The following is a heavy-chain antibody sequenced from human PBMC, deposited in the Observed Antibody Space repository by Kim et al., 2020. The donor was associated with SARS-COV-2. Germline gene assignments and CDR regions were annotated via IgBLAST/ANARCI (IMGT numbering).Heavy chain of an antibody. D-gene: IGHD1-26*01. CDR1: GFTFSSYG. V-gene: IGHV3-33*01. Sequence: GGSLRLSCAASGFTFSSYGMHWVRQAPGKGLEWVAVICYDGSNKYYADSVKGRFTISSDNSKNTLYLQMNSRRAEDTAVYYCARDRLVGATSYGMDVWGQGPTLTVSS. CDR3: ARDRLVGATSYGMDV. J-gene: IGHJ6*02. CDR2: ICYDGSNK.